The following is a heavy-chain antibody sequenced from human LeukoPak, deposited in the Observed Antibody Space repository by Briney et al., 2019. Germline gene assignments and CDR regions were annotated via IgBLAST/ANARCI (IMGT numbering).Heavy chain of an antibody. Sequence: PGGSLRLSCAASGFTFSSYAMHWVRQAPGKGLEWVAVISYDGSNKYYADSVKGRFTISRDSSKNTLYLQMNSLRAEDTAVYYCARVRGGVFDYWGQGTLVTVSS. V-gene: IGHV3-30-3*01. D-gene: IGHD3-10*01. J-gene: IGHJ4*02. CDR1: GFTFSSYA. CDR3: ARVRGGVFDY. CDR2: ISYDGSNK.